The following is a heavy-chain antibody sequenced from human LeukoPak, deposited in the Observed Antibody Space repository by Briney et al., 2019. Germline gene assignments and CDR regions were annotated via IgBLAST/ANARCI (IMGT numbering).Heavy chain of an antibody. CDR1: GGSFSGYY. CDR2: INHSGST. Sequence: SETLSLTCAVYGGSFSGYYWSWIRQPPGKGLEWIGEINHSGSTNYNPSLKSRVTISVDTSKNQFSLKLSSVTAADTAVYSCARRCALAGYYYDSSALARNAFDIWGQGTMVTVSS. D-gene: IGHD3-22*01. CDR3: ARRCALAGYYYDSSALARNAFDI. J-gene: IGHJ3*02. V-gene: IGHV4-34*01.